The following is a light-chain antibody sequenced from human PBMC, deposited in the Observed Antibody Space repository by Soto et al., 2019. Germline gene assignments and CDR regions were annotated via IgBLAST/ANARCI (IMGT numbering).Light chain of an antibody. Sequence: QPVLTQSPSASASLGASVKLTCTLSSGHSSYAIAWHQQQPEKGPRYLMKLDSDGSHTKGDAIPDRFSGSSSGAERYLTSSCLQSEDEADYYCQTWGTGIHVVFGGGTKLTVL. CDR3: QTWGTGIHVV. J-gene: IGLJ2*01. CDR1: SGHSSYA. V-gene: IGLV4-69*01. CDR2: LDSDGSH.